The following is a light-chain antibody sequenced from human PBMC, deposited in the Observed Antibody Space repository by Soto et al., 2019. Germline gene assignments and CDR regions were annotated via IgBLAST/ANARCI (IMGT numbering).Light chain of an antibody. J-gene: IGKJ4*01. Sequence: TLSVSPGERATLSCRASQSINSNLAWYQQKPGQAPRLLIFRASIRATGFPARFSGSGSGTEFNITISSLQSEDSAIYYCQQYNNWPRATFGGGTKVDIK. V-gene: IGKV3-15*01. CDR3: QQYNNWPRAT. CDR2: RAS. CDR1: QSINSN.